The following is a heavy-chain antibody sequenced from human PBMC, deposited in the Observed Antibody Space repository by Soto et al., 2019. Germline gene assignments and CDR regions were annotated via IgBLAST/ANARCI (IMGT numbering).Heavy chain of an antibody. CDR1: GGTFSSYA. V-gene: IGHV1-69*13. Sequence: SVKASCKASGGTFSSYAISWVRQAPGQGLEWMGGIIPIFGTANYAQKFQGRVTITADESTSTAYMELSSLRSEDTAVYYCAREGIANSYGYWPFDYWGQGTLVTVSS. CDR2: IIPIFGTA. J-gene: IGHJ4*02. D-gene: IGHD5-18*01. CDR3: AREGIANSYGYWPFDY.